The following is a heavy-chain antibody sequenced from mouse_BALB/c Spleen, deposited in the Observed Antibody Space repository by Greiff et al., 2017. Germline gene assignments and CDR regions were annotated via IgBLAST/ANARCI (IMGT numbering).Heavy chain of an antibody. J-gene: IGHJ1*01. D-gene: IGHD1-1*01. CDR2: ISSGSSTI. V-gene: IGHV5-17*02. CDR3: AREATVPWYFDV. CDR1: GFTFSSFG. Sequence: EVQLVESGGGLVQPGGSRKLSCAASGFTFSSFGMHWVRQAPEKGLEWVAYISSGSSTIYYADTVKGRFTISRDNPKNTLFLQMTSLRSEDTAMYYCAREATVPWYFDVWGAGTTVTVSS.